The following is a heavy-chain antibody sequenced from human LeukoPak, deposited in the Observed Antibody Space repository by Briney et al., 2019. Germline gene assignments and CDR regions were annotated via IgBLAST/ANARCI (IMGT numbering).Heavy chain of an antibody. Sequence: TSETLALTCTVSGGSLSSYYWNWVRQPPGKGLEWIGYVSYSGSTNYNPSLKSRATISVDTSKNQFSLKLNSVTAADTAVYYFARRGGYNSPFSFWGQGALVTVSS. CDR3: ARRGGYNSPFSF. J-gene: IGHJ4*02. CDR2: VSYSGST. CDR1: GGSLSSYY. D-gene: IGHD5-24*01. V-gene: IGHV4-59*12.